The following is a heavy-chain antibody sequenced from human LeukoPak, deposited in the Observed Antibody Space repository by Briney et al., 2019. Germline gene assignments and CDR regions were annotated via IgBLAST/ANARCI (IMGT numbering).Heavy chain of an antibody. CDR3: ARGLIAAPNWFDP. Sequence: SETLSLTCAVYGGPFSGYYWSWIRQPPGKGLEWIGEINHSGSTNYNPSLKSRVTISVDTSKNQFSLKLSSVTAADTAVYYCARGLIAAPNWFDPWGQGTLVTVSS. D-gene: IGHD6-13*01. CDR1: GGPFSGYY. V-gene: IGHV4-34*01. J-gene: IGHJ5*02. CDR2: INHSGST.